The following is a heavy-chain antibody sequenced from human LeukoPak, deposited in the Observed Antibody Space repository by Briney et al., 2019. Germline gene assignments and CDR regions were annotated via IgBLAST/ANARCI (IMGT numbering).Heavy chain of an antibody. CDR2: IYWDDDK. J-gene: IGHJ4*02. V-gene: IGHV2-5*02. Sequence: ESGPTLVKPTQTLTLTCTFSGFSLSTSGEGVGWIRQPPGKALEWLAVIYWDDDKSYSPFLKSRLTITKDSSKNQVVLTMTNMDPVDTATYYCAHADYGDLIEYYFGYWGQGTLVTVSS. CDR3: AHADYGDLIEYYFGY. CDR1: GFSLSTSGEG. D-gene: IGHD4-17*01.